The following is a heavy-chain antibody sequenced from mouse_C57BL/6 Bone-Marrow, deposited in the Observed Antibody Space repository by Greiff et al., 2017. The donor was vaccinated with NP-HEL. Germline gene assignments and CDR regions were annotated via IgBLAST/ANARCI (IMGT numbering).Heavy chain of an antibody. Sequence: VQLKQSGTVLARPGASVKMSCKTTGYTFTSYWMHWVKQRPGQGLEWIGAIYPGNSDTSYNQKFKGKAKLTAVTSASTAYMDLSSLTNEDSAVYYCTGELRLPYFDYWGQGTTLTVSS. D-gene: IGHD4-1*01. V-gene: IGHV1-5*01. CDR3: TGELRLPYFDY. CDR1: GYTFTSYW. CDR2: IYPGNSDT. J-gene: IGHJ2*01.